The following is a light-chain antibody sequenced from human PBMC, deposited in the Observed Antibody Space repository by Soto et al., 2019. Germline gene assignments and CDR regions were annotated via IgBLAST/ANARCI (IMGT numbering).Light chain of an antibody. CDR2: AAS. Sequence: EVVLTQSPGTLSLSPGERATLSCRASQTVSSNYLAWYQQKPGQAPRLLIYAASTRATGVPARFSGSGSGTEFSLTISSLQSEDFAVYYCQRYDNWPLTFGGGTKVDIK. J-gene: IGKJ4*01. CDR1: QTVSSN. CDR3: QRYDNWPLT. V-gene: IGKV3-15*01.